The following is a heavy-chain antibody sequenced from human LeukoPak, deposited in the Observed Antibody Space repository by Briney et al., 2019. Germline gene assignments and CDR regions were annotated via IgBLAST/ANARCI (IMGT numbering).Heavy chain of an antibody. Sequence: SETLSLTCVVSDDSFSSHYWTWIRQPPGKGLEWIGYISCIGTTNYNPSLKSRVTISIDTSKNQFSLKLSFVTAADTAVYYCARDLVTVTKGFDIWGQGTMVSVSS. CDR2: ISCIGTT. V-gene: IGHV4-59*11. J-gene: IGHJ3*02. CDR1: DDSFSSHY. CDR3: ARDLVTVTKGFDI. D-gene: IGHD4-17*01.